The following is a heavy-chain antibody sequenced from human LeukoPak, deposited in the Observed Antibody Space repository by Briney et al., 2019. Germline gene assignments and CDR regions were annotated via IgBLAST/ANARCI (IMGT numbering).Heavy chain of an antibody. J-gene: IGHJ4*02. Sequence: GGSLRLSCAASGFTFDLYAMSWVRQAPGKGLEWVSVISGSGDSTYYADSVKGRFTISRDNSKNTLYLQMNSLRGKDTAVYYCAATPFTMIRGVIGDYWGQGTLVTVSS. V-gene: IGHV3-23*01. CDR1: GFTFDLYA. D-gene: IGHD3-10*01. CDR2: ISGSGDST. CDR3: AATPFTMIRGVIGDY.